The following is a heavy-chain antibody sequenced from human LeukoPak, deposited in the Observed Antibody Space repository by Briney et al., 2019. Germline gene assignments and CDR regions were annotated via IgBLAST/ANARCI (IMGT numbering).Heavy chain of an antibody. CDR1: GFTFSNYA. V-gene: IGHV3-23*01. CDR3: ARAMMVVANLWGVFDY. Sequence: GGSLRLSCAASGFTFSNYAMSWVRQAPGKGLEWVSGISGSGGTTYYADSVKGRFTISRDNSKNTLYLQMNSLRAEDTAVYYCARAMMVVANLWGVFDYWGQGTLVTVSS. J-gene: IGHJ4*02. D-gene: IGHD3-22*01. CDR2: ISGSGGTT.